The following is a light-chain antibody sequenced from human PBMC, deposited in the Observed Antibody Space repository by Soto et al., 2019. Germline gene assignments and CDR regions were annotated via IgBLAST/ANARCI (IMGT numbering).Light chain of an antibody. CDR3: QQYGSSTYT. CDR1: QSVSSNH. Sequence: EIVLTQSPGSLSLSPRERATLSCRASQSVSSNHLAWYQQKPGQAPRLLIYGASRRATGIPDRFSGSGSGTEFTLTISRLEPGDFAVYYCQQYGSSTYTFGQGTKVEIK. V-gene: IGKV3-20*01. CDR2: GAS. J-gene: IGKJ2*01.